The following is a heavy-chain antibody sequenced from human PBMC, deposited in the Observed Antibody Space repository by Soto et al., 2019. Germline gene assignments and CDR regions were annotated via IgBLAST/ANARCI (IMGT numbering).Heavy chain of an antibody. Sequence: SETLSLTCTVSGGSISSGGYYWSWIRQHPGKGLEWIGYIYYSGSTYYNPSLKSRVTISVDTSKNQFSLKLSSVTAADTAVYYCARVPTGSNWFDPWGQGTLVTVSS. J-gene: IGHJ5*02. CDR2: IYYSGST. D-gene: IGHD3-9*01. CDR1: GGSISSGGYY. V-gene: IGHV4-31*03. CDR3: ARVPTGSNWFDP.